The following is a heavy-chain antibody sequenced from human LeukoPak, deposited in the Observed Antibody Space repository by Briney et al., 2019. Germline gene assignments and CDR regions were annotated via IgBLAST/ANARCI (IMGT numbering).Heavy chain of an antibody. D-gene: IGHD2-21*02. CDR1: GFTFSSYS. V-gene: IGHV3-21*01. CDR2: ISSSSSYI. CDR3: AGEKRYYCGGDCYTNWFDP. J-gene: IGHJ5*02. Sequence: GVLRLSCAASGFTFSSYSMNWVRQAPGKGLEWVSSISSSSSYIYYADSVKGRFTISRDNANNSLYLQMNSLRAEDSAVCYCAGEKRYYCGGDCYTNWFDPWGQGTLVTVSS.